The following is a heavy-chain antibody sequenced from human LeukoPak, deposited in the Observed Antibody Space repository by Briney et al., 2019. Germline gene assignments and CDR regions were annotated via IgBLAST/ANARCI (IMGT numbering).Heavy chain of an antibody. D-gene: IGHD3-3*01. V-gene: IGHV3-74*01. CDR1: GFTFSSYW. CDR3: ARGAAYDFWSGYYTYLFDY. Sequence: GGSLRLSCVASGFTFSSYWMHWVRQDPRKGLVWVSRINGDGRNINYADSVRGRFTISRDNAKNTLYLQMNSLRAEDTAVYYCARGAAYDFWSGYYTYLFDYWGQGTLVTVSS. CDR2: INGDGRNI. J-gene: IGHJ4*02.